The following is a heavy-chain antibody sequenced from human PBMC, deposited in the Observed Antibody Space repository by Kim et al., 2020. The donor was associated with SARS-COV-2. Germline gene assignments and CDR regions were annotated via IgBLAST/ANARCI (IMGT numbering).Heavy chain of an antibody. CDR2: MYAGGSA. CDR1: GFLVNSNY. Sequence: GGSLRLSCSASGFLVNSNYMTWVRQAPGKGLEWVSVMYAGGSAYYADSVKGRFTISRELSRNMLFLEMNSLTVEDTGKYYCTKFDYWAQGTQVTVSS. CDR3: TKFDY. V-gene: IGHV3-53*05. J-gene: IGHJ4*02.